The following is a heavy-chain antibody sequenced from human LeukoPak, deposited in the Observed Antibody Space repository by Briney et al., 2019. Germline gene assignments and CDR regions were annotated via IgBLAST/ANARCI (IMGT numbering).Heavy chain of an antibody. J-gene: IGHJ6*04. CDR1: GFTFSSYW. CDR3: ARSDIVVVPAAILGGNGMDV. V-gene: IGHV3-74*01. D-gene: IGHD2-2*01. CDR2: INSDGSST. Sequence: PGGSLRLSCAASGFTFSSYWMHWVRQAPGKGLVWVSRINSDGSSTSYADSVKGRFTISRDNAKNTLYLQMNSLRAEDTAVYYCARSDIVVVPAAILGGNGMDVWGKGTTVTVSS.